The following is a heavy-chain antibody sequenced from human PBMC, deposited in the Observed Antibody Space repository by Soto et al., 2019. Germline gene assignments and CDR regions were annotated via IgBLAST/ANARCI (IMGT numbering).Heavy chain of an antibody. CDR2: IDPSDSYT. Sequence: GESLKISCKGSGYSFTSYWISWVRQMPGKGLEWMGRIDPSDSYTNYSPSFQGHVTISADKSISTAYLQWSSLKASDTAMYYCASRVVVAAPYSEYYGMDVSGHGTTVTVSS. D-gene: IGHD2-15*01. CDR1: GYSFTSYW. V-gene: IGHV5-10-1*01. CDR3: ASRVVVAAPYSEYYGMDV. J-gene: IGHJ6*02.